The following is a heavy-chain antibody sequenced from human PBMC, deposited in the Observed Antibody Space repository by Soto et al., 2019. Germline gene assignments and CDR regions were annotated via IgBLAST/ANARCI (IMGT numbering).Heavy chain of an antibody. CDR3: AKDRYSSAAGYYFDY. J-gene: IGHJ4*02. V-gene: IGHV3-23*01. D-gene: IGHD6-25*01. CDR2: ISGSGGST. CDR1: GFTFSSYA. Sequence: EVQLLESGGGLVQPGGSLRLSCAASGFTFSSYAMSWVRQAPGKGLEWVSAISGSGGSTYYADSVKGRFTISRDNSKNTLDRHINSLRAEDTSVYYCAKDRYSSAAGYYFDYWGQVTLVTVSS.